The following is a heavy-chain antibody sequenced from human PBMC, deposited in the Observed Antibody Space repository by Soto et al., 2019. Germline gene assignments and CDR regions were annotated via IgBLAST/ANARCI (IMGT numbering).Heavy chain of an antibody. D-gene: IGHD3-10*01. J-gene: IGHJ5*02. CDR2: IYYSGGT. CDR3: AKGVRGVPNWFDP. CDR1: GGSISNSANH. Sequence: QVQLQESGPGLVRPSQTLSLSCTVSGGSISNSANHWSWIRQHPGEGLEWIGYIYYSGGTYYSPSLKGRVTMSIDASKNQFSLKLSSVTAAYTAVYYWAKGVRGVPNWFDPWGQGTLVTVSS. V-gene: IGHV4-31*03.